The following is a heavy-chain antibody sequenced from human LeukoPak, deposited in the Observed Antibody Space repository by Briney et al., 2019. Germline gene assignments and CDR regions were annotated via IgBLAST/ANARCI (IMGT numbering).Heavy chain of an antibody. CDR3: SRDFVGVVVPEI. D-gene: IGHD2-15*01. Sequence: ASVKVSCKPSGYSSTSYGISWVRQAPEQGLEWMGWISAYNGNTNYAQKLQGRVDMTTDTSTSTAYMELTSATADRAAMNYGSRDFVGVVVPEIWGQGTLVTVSS. CDR1: GYSSTSYG. V-gene: IGHV1-18*01. CDR2: ISAYNGNT. J-gene: IGHJ1*01.